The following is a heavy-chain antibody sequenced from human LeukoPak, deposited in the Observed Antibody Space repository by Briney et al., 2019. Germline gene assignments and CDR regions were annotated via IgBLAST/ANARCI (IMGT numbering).Heavy chain of an antibody. CDR2: IRYDGSNK. J-gene: IGHJ5*02. CDR3: AKGQLRKPAPNWFDP. Sequence: GGSLRLSCAASGFTFSGYGMHWVRQAPGKGLEWVAFIRYDGSNKYYADSVKGRFTISRDNSKNTLYLQMNSLRAEDTAVYYCAKGQLRKPAPNWFDPWGQGTLVTVSS. CDR1: GFTFSGYG. D-gene: IGHD4-17*01. V-gene: IGHV3-30*02.